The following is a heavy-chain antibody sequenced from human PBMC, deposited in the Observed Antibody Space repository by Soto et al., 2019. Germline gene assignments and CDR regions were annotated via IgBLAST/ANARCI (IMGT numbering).Heavy chain of an antibody. CDR2: IWYDGSSQ. V-gene: IGHV3-33*01. CDR3: ARDMDSNYDGMDV. CDR1: GFTFRNSG. D-gene: IGHD4-4*01. J-gene: IGHJ6*02. Sequence: QVNLVQSGGGLVQPGRSLRLSCEASGFTFRNSGTEWIRQAPGKGLEWVARIWYDGSSQYYADSVKGRFTISRDNSKNTLYMEMNSVRVEDTAVYYCARDMDSNYDGMDVWGQGTTVIVSS.